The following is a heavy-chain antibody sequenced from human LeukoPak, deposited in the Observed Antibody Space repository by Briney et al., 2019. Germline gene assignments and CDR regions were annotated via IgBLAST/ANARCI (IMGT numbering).Heavy chain of an antibody. Sequence: PGGSLRLSCAASGFTFSSYSMNWVRQAPGKGLEWVSYISSSSSTIYYADSVKGRFTISRDNSKNTLYLQMNSLRAEDTAVYYCARVGPWGQLYYYYGMDVWGQGTTVTVSS. CDR3: ARVGPWGQLYYYYGMDV. CDR2: ISSSSSTI. J-gene: IGHJ6*02. CDR1: GFTFSSYS. D-gene: IGHD7-27*01. V-gene: IGHV3-48*01.